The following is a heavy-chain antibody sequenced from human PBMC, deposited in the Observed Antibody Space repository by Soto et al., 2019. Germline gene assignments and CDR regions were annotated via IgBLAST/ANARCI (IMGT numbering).Heavy chain of an antibody. Sequence: SVKVSCKASGYTFITYDINWVRQAPGQGLEWMGGMNPNFGKASYAQKFQGRVTITGDKSTSTAYMELSSLRSEDTAVYYCARLGSLRFLEWLPEDYGMDVWGQGTTVTVSS. D-gene: IGHD3-3*01. CDR3: ARLGSLRFLEWLPEDYGMDV. J-gene: IGHJ6*02. V-gene: IGHV1-69*06. CDR1: GYTFITYD. CDR2: MNPNFGKA.